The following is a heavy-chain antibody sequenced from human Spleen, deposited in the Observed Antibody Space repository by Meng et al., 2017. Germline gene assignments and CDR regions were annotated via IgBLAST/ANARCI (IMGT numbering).Heavy chain of an antibody. J-gene: IGHJ4*02. CDR1: GGSFSGYH. D-gene: IGHD1-7*01. CDR3: TRGYGSTWPTSDY. V-gene: IGHV4-34*01. CDR2: IHHDGST. Sequence: QVQIQQWGAGLGKPSETLSLNCAVYGGSFSGYHWTWIRQPPGKGLEWIGEIHHDGSTNYNPSLKSRVAISVDTSKNQFSLNLSSVTAADTAVYYCTRGYGSTWPTSDYWGQGTLVTVSS.